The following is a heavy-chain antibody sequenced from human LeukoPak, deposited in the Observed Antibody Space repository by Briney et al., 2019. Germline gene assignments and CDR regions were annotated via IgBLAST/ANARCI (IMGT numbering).Heavy chain of an antibody. Sequence: GGSLRLSCAASGFTFSSYAMHWVRQAPGKGLEYVSAISSNGGSTYYANSVKGRFTISRDNSKNALYLQMGSLRAEDVAVYYCARGPSRSLLYYYDSSGFLSDWGQGTLVTVSS. CDR1: GFTFSSYA. D-gene: IGHD3-22*01. J-gene: IGHJ4*02. V-gene: IGHV3-64*01. CDR2: ISSNGGST. CDR3: ARGPSRSLLYYYDSSGFLSD.